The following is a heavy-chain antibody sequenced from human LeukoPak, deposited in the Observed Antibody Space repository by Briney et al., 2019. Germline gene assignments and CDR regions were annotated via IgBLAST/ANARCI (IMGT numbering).Heavy chain of an antibody. Sequence: KPSETLSLTCAVSGGSISSSNWWSWVRQPPGKGLEWIGEIYHSGSTNYNPSLKSRVTISVDKSKNQFSLKLSSVTAADTAVYYCARDLSGSYYVATGYFQHWGQGTLVTVSS. V-gene: IGHV4-4*02. J-gene: IGHJ1*01. CDR1: GGSISSSNW. CDR2: IYHSGST. D-gene: IGHD1-26*01. CDR3: ARDLSGSYYVATGYFQH.